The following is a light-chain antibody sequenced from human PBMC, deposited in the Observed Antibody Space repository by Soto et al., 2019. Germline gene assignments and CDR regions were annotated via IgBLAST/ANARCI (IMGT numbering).Light chain of an antibody. Sequence: EILLTQSLATLSLSPGARATLSCRASQSVSSSYLAWYQQKPGQDNRLPIYGAYSRATGIPDRFSGSGSGTDFTLTISRLEPEDFAVYYCQQSGSSPWTLGQWTKVDIK. CDR2: GAY. V-gene: IGKV3-20*01. CDR3: QQSGSSPWT. CDR1: QSVSSSY. J-gene: IGKJ1*01.